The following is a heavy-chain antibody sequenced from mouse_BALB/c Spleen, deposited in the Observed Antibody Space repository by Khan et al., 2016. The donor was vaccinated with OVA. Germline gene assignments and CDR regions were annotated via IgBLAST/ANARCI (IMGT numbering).Heavy chain of an antibody. V-gene: IGHV5-6-5*01. D-gene: IGHD1-1*02. CDR3: AGYYWFTY. CDR1: GFTFSNYA. Sequence: EVELVESGGDLVKPGGSLKLSCAASGFTFSNYAMSWVRQTPEKRLEWVASISSGGTTYYPDSVKGRFTISRDNARNILYLQMNSLRSEDTAMFYCAGYYWFTYWGQGTLVTVSA. CDR2: ISSGGTT. J-gene: IGHJ3*01.